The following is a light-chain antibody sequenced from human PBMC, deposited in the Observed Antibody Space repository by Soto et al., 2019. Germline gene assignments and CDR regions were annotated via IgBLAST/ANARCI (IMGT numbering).Light chain of an antibody. CDR2: GAS. Sequence: EIVLTQSPGTLSLSPGERATLSCRASQSVSTNYLAWYQQKPGQAPRLLIYGASSRATGIPDRFSGSGSGADFTFTISRLEPGDFAVYFCQQYGSVPLTFGGGTKVEIK. J-gene: IGKJ4*01. V-gene: IGKV3-20*01. CDR1: QSVSTNY. CDR3: QQYGSVPLT.